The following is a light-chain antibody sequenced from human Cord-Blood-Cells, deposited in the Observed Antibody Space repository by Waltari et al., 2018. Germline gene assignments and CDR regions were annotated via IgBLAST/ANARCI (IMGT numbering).Light chain of an antibody. CDR2: AAS. V-gene: IGKV1-39*01. Sequence: DFQLPPYPSSLSASFGDRVPITCRASPSISSYLNSYQQKPGKAPKLLSYAASSLQSGVPSRFSGSGSGTDFTLTISSLQPEDFATYYCQHSDSTLTFGGGTKVEIK. J-gene: IGKJ4*01. CDR1: PSISSY. CDR3: QHSDSTLT.